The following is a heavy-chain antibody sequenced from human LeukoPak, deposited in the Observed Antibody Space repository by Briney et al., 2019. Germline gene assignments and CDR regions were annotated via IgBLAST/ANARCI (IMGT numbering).Heavy chain of an antibody. J-gene: IGHJ4*02. Sequence: SETLSLTCTVSGGSISSYYWSWIRQPAGKGLEWIGRIYTSGSTYYNPSLKSRVTISVDTSKNQFSLKLSSVTAADTAVYYCASATPDSSGWYVDYWGQGTLVTVSS. CDR1: GGSISSYY. D-gene: IGHD6-19*01. CDR2: IYTSGST. V-gene: IGHV4-4*07. CDR3: ASATPDSSGWYVDY.